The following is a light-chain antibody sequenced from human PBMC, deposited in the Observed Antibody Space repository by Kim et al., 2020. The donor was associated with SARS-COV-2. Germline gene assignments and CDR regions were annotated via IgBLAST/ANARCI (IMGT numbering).Light chain of an antibody. J-gene: IGKJ1*01. CDR2: AAS. V-gene: IGKV1-27*01. Sequence: DIQMTQSPYSLSASVGDRVTITCRASQDIANSLAWYQQKPGKVPQVLIYAASTLQSGVPSRFSGSGSGTEFTLTIGGLQTEDVATYYCQKYNSAPWTFGPGTKVDIK. CDR3: QKYNSAPWT. CDR1: QDIANS.